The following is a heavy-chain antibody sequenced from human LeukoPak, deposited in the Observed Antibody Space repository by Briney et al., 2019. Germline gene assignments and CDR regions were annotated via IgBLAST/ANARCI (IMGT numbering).Heavy chain of an antibody. Sequence: SETLSLTCAVSGGSISSSNWWSWVRQPPGKGLEWIGEIYHSGSTNYNPSLKSRVTISVDKSKNQFSLKLSSVTAADTAVYYCARGYGWSSDLNWFDPWGQETLVTVSS. D-gene: IGHD6-19*01. CDR2: IYHSGST. V-gene: IGHV4-4*02. CDR3: ARGYGWSSDLNWFDP. J-gene: IGHJ5*02. CDR1: GGSISSSNW.